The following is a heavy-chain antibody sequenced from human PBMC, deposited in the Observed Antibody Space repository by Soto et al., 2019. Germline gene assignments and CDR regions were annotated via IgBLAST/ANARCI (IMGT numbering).Heavy chain of an antibody. Sequence: QVQLQESGPGLVKPSQTLSLTCTVSGGSISSGDYYWSWIRQPPGKGLEWIGYIYYSGSTYYNPSLKGRVTISVDTSKNQFSLKLSSVTAADTAVYYCARDRVPAAPPYYYYGMDVWGQGTTVTVSS. CDR3: ARDRVPAAPPYYYYGMDV. J-gene: IGHJ6*02. V-gene: IGHV4-30-4*01. CDR2: IYYSGST. D-gene: IGHD2-2*01. CDR1: GGSISSGDYY.